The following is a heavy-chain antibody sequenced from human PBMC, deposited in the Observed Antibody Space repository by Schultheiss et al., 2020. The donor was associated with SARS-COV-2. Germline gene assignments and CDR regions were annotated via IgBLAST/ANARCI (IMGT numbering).Heavy chain of an antibody. CDR3: ARGSTITYYYNSSGYYHDAFDI. V-gene: IGHV3-53*01. D-gene: IGHD3-22*01. J-gene: IGHJ3*02. CDR1: GFTVSSNY. Sequence: GGSLRLSCAASGFTVSSNYMSWVRQAPGKGLEWVSVIYSGGSTYYADSVKGRFTISRDNSKNTLYLQMNSLRAEDTAVYYCARGSTITYYYNSSGYYHDAFDIWGQGTMVTVSS. CDR2: IYSGGST.